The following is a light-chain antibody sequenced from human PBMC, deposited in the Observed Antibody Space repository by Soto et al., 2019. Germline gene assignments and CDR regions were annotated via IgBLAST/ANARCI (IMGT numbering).Light chain of an antibody. V-gene: IGKV1-27*01. CDR2: AAS. CDR1: QGIGNY. J-gene: IGKJ5*01. CDR3: QQANSFPLT. Sequence: DIQMAQSPSSLSASVGDRVTITCRASQGIGNYLAWYQQKTGKVPNLLIYAASTLQSGVPSRFSGSGSGTDFTLTISSLQPEDVATYYCQQANSFPLTFGQGTRLEIK.